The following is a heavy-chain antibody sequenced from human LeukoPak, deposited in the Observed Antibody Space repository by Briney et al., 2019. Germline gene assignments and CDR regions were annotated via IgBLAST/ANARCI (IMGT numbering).Heavy chain of an antibody. CDR1: GDSISSSNW. Sequence: PSGTLSLTCDVSGDSISSSNWWNWVRQPPGKGLEWIGGIYYSGNTNYNPSLKSRVTMSVDTSKNQFSLKLSSVTAADTAVYYCARQAGVYYYYMDVWGKGTTVAVSS. CDR3: ARQAGVYYYYMDV. J-gene: IGHJ6*03. V-gene: IGHV4-4*02. CDR2: IYYSGNT.